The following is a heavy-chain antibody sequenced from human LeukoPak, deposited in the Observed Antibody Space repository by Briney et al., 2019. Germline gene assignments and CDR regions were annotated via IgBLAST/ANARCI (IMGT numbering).Heavy chain of an antibody. Sequence: ASVTVSCEASGYTFTTYGISWVRQAPGQGLEWMGWISTYNANTNYAQKFQGRFTMTTDTSTSTAYMELRSLRSDDTAMYYCARVDYGSGSYGAFDIWGQGTMVTVSS. V-gene: IGHV1-18*01. J-gene: IGHJ3*02. D-gene: IGHD3-10*01. CDR3: ARVDYGSGSYGAFDI. CDR1: GYTFTTYG. CDR2: ISTYNANT.